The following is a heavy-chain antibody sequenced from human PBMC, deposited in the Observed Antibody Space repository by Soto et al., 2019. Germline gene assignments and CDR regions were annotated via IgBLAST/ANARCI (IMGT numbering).Heavy chain of an antibody. Sequence: ATLTLTCSVSGGSVSDKTYYWSWIRQPPGKRLEWIGYVYYSGTTNYNPSLKSRVTISVDLSKNRFSLRLSSVTTADTALYYCARTTAVPNTLRSRYFFDYWGQGTLVTVSS. CDR2: VYYSGTT. CDR3: ARTTAVPNTLRSRYFFDY. CDR1: GGSVSDKTYY. J-gene: IGHJ4*02. D-gene: IGHD4-17*01. V-gene: IGHV4-61*01.